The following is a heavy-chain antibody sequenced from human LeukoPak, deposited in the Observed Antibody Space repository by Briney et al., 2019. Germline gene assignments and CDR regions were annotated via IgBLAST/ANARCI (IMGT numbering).Heavy chain of an antibody. CDR3: ARTRRSYYFDY. CDR2: INHSGST. V-gene: IGHV4-39*07. J-gene: IGHJ4*02. CDR1: GGSISSSSYF. Sequence: SETLSLTCTVSGGSISSSSYFWGWIRQPPGKGLEWIGEINHSGSTNYNPSLKSRVTISVDTSKNQFSLKLSSVTAADTAVYYCARTRRSYYFDYWGQGTLVTVSS. D-gene: IGHD4-17*01.